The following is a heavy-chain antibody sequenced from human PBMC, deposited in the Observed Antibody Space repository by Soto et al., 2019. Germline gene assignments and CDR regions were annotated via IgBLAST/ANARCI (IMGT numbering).Heavy chain of an antibody. CDR1: GYTFTSYA. Sequence: QVQPVQSGAEVKKPGASVKVSCKASGYTFTSYAMHWVRQAPGQSLEWMGWINAGNGNTKYSQKFQGRVTITRDTSASAAYMELSSLRSEDTAVYYCARTAGRDYYYHYYMDVWGKGTTVTVSS. CDR2: INAGNGNT. V-gene: IGHV1-3*01. CDR3: ARTAGRDYYYHYYMDV. J-gene: IGHJ6*03. D-gene: IGHD6-19*01.